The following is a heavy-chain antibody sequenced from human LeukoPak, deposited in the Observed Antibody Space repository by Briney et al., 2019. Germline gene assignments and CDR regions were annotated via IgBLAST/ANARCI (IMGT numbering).Heavy chain of an antibody. CDR3: ARDRGWLVSDY. V-gene: IGHV3-7*03. D-gene: IGHD6-19*01. CDR2: IKEDGSEK. Sequence: GGSLRLSCAASGFTLSTYWMDWVRQAPGKGLEWLGNIKEDGSEKYYGDLVEGRFTISRDNAKNTLFLQMNSLRAEDTAVYYCARDRGWLVSDYWGQGTLVTVSS. J-gene: IGHJ4*02. CDR1: GFTLSTYW.